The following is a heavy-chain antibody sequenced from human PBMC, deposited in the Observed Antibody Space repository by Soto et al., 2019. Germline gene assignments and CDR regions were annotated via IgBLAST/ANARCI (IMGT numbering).Heavy chain of an antibody. CDR3: ARERRDAYNLFYGMDV. CDR2: ISAYNGNT. V-gene: IGHV1-18*01. D-gene: IGHD1-1*01. Sequence: APVKVSSKAPGFTFTSKGISWVRQAPGKGLEWMGWISAYNGNTNYAQKLQGRVTMTTDTSTSTAYMELRSLRSDDTAVYYCARERRDAYNLFYGMDVWGQGTTVTVSS. CDR1: GFTFTSKG. J-gene: IGHJ6*02.